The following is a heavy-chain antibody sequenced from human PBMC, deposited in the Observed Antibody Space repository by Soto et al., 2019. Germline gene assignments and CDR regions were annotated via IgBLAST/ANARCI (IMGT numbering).Heavy chain of an antibody. V-gene: IGHV1-69*06. D-gene: IGHD2-21*01. J-gene: IGHJ6*02. CDR2: SSPRVGTT. Sequence: QVQLVQSGAEVKKPGSSVKVSCKASGGTLRRYAIRGVRQAPGRGREWMGGSSPRVGTTSYAQTEKFQGRLTIDADSLKITATMDLSSMRSEDTAVYFCAVIDMSNNDSENYCYAMNVWGQGNTVSVSS. CDR1: GGTLRRYA. CDR3: AVIDMSNNDSENYCYAMNV.